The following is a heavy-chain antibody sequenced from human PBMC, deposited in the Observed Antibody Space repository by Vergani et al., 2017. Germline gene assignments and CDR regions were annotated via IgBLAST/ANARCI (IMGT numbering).Heavy chain of an antibody. Sequence: EVQLVESGGGLVQPGGSLRLSCAASGFTFSSYSMNWVRQAPGKGLEWVSYISSSSSTIYYADSVKGRFTISRDNAKNSLYLQMNSLRAEDTAVYYCAREGNLLWFGEEDAFDIWGQGTMVTVSS. J-gene: IGHJ3*02. V-gene: IGHV3-48*04. D-gene: IGHD3-10*01. CDR1: GFTFSSYS. CDR2: ISSSSSTI. CDR3: AREGNLLWFGEEDAFDI.